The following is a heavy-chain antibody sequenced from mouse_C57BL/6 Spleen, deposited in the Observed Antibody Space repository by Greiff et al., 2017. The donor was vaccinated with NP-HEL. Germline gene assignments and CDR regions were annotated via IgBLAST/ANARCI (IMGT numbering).Heavy chain of an antibody. CDR3: ARKSYDGYYIDAMDY. D-gene: IGHD2-3*01. CDR2: IDPSDSET. Sequence: VQLQQPGAELVRPGSSVKLSCKASGYTFTSYWMHWVKQRPIQGLEWIGNIDPSDSETHYNQKFKDKATLTVDKSSSTAYMQLSSLTSEASAVYYCARKSYDGYYIDAMDYWGQGTSVTVSS. V-gene: IGHV1-52*01. J-gene: IGHJ4*01. CDR1: GYTFTSYW.